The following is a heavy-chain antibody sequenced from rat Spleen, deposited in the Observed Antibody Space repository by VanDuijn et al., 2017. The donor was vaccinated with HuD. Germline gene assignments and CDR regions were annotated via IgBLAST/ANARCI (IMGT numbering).Heavy chain of an antibody. CDR3: ASNNWDYFDY. J-gene: IGHJ2*01. V-gene: IGHV2-6*01. Sequence: QVQLKESGPGLVQPSQTLSLTCTVSGFSLTSYTVSWVRQPPGKGLEWIAAISSGGSTYYNSALKSRLSISRDTSKSQVFLKMNSLQTEDTAMYFCASNNWDYFDYWGQGVMVTVSS. D-gene: IGHD1-10*01. CDR2: ISSGGST. CDR1: GFSLTSYT.